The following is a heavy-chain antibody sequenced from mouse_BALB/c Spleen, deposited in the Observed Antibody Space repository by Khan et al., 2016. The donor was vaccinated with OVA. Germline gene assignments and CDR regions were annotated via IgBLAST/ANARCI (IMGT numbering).Heavy chain of an antibody. D-gene: IGHD1-2*01. Sequence: QVQLKESGAELVKPGASVKLSCKASGYTFNSYYMYWVKQRPGQGLEWIGEINPSNGGTNFNEKFKSKATLTVDKYSRTAYRQLSSLTSEDYAVNYCARGGYGGFAYWGQGTLVTVSA. V-gene: IGHV1S81*02. J-gene: IGHJ3*01. CDR1: GYTFNSYY. CDR2: INPSNGGT. CDR3: ARGGYGGFAY.